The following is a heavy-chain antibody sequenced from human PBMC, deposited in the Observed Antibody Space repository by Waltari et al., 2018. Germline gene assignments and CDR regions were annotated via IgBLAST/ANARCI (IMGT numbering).Heavy chain of an antibody. D-gene: IGHD3-3*01. CDR3: TRGGNYDFWSHSPFVDP. CDR2: IRHPGNT. CDR1: GASFSAYY. V-gene: IGHV4-34*01. J-gene: IGHJ5*02. Sequence: QVQLQQWGAGLLKPSETLSLTCSVSGASFSAYYWGWVRHVPGKGLEWIGQIRHPGNTNYDPSLQSRVAISIDTSRNQFSVRVFSVTAADTGLYFCTRGGNYDFWSHSPFVDPWGQGTQVTVSS.